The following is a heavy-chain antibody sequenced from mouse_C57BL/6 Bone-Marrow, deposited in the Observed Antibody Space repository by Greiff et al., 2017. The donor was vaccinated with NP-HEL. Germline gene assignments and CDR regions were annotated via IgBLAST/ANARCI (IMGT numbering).Heavy chain of an antibody. CDR3: ARYGYYSFAY. D-gene: IGHD2-3*01. CDR1: GYTFTSYW. V-gene: IGHV1-50*01. CDR2: IDPSDSYT. J-gene: IGHJ3*01. Sequence: QVQLQQPGAELVKPGASVKLSCKASGYTFTSYWMQWVKQRPGQGLEWIGEIDPSDSYTNYNQKFKGKATLTVDTSASTAYMQLSSLTSEDSAVYYGARYGYYSFAYGGQGTLGTVSA.